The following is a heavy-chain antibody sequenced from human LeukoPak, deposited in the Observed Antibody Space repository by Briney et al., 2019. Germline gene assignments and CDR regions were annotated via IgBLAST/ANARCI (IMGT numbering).Heavy chain of an antibody. CDR1: GFTFSNAW. Sequence: GGSLRLSCAASGFTFSNAWMSWVRQAPGKGLEWVGRIKSKTDGGATDYAAPVKGRFTISRDDSKDTLYLQINSLKTEDTALYYCTTDLPYYDRGGYSAFDYWGQGTLVTVSS. J-gene: IGHJ4*02. CDR3: TTDLPYYDRGGYSAFDY. CDR2: IKSKTDGGAT. D-gene: IGHD3-22*01. V-gene: IGHV3-15*01.